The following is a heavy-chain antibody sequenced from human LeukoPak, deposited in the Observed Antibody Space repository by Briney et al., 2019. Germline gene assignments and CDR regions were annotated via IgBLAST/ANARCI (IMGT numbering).Heavy chain of an antibody. CDR2: IGKNGVSR. V-gene: IGHV3-64*01. CDR3: ARDWHFDL. CDR1: GFSFSSYA. J-gene: IGHJ3*01. Sequence: GGSLRLSCAASGFSFSSYAMYWGRQAPGKGLEYVSAIGKNGVSRYYANSVRGRFTISRDNSKNTLYLQMGSLRADDMAVYYCARDWHFDLWGQGTVVTVSS.